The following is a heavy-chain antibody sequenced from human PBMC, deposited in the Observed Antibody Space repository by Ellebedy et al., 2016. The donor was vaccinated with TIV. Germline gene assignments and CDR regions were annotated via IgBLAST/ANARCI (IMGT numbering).Heavy chain of an antibody. CDR1: GASMSSYY. J-gene: IGHJ4*02. Sequence: MPSETLSLTCTVSGASMSSYYWSWIRQPPGKGLEWIGYIYYSGSTNYNPSLESRVTLSIDTSKNQFSLNVKSVTAADTAVYYCAREGGAGTDFDYWGQGTLVTVSS. CDR3: AREGGAGTDFDY. D-gene: IGHD6-13*01. V-gene: IGHV4-59*01. CDR2: IYYSGST.